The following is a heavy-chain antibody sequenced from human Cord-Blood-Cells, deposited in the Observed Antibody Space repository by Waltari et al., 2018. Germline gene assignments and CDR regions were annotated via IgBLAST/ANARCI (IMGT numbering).Heavy chain of an antibody. D-gene: IGHD3-3*01. CDR2: IKQDGSEK. CDR3: ARDRKWLLSYYYYGMDV. Sequence: EVQLVESGGGLVQPGGSLRLSCAASGFTFSSYWMSWVRQAPGKGLEWVANIKQDGSEKYYVDSVKDRFTISRDNAKNSLYLQMNSLRAEDTAVYYCARDRKWLLSYYYYGMDVWGQGTTVTVSS. V-gene: IGHV3-7*01. CDR1: GFTFSSYW. J-gene: IGHJ6*02.